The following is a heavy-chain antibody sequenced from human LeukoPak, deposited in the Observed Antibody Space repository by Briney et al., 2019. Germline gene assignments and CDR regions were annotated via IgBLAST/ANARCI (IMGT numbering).Heavy chain of an antibody. D-gene: IGHD3-9*01. CDR2: INPNSGGT. V-gene: IGHV1-2*02. J-gene: IGHJ5*02. CDR3: ARASILTGIARFDP. CDR1: GYTFTGYY. Sequence: ASVKVSCKASGYTFTGYYMHWVRQAPGQGLEWMGWINPNSGGTNYAQKFQGRVTMTRDTSISTAYMELSRLRSDDTAVYYCARASILTGIARFDPWGQGTLVTVSS.